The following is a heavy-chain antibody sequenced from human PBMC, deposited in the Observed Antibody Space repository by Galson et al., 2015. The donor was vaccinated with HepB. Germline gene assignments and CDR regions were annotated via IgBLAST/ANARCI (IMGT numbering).Heavy chain of an antibody. CDR2: ISFNGNT. D-gene: IGHD1-26*01. V-gene: IGHV1-18*04. CDR1: GYTFTSFG. J-gene: IGHJ4*02. Sequence: SCKASGYTFTSFGISWVRQAPGQGLEWMGWISFNGNTNYAQTVQGRVTMTTDTFTSTAYMELRNLRFDDTAVYYCVRDLAIVGPIFFDYWGPGTLVTVSS. CDR3: VRDLAIVGPIFFDY.